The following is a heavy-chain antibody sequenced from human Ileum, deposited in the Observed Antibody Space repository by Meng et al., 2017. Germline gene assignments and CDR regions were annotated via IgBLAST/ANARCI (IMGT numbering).Heavy chain of an antibody. CDR2: IHHSGST. D-gene: IGHD6-19*01. Sequence: QVQLQQWGAGLLKPSETLSLTCAVYGGSFSGYYWTWIRQPPGKGLEWIGEIHHSGSTNYNPSLKSRVTMSIDTSKIQFSLELSSVTAADTAVYYCAKRVEVTGTSAAKYFDYWGQGILVTVSS. CDR3: AKRVEVTGTSAAKYFDY. J-gene: IGHJ4*02. CDR1: GGSFSGYY. V-gene: IGHV4-34*01.